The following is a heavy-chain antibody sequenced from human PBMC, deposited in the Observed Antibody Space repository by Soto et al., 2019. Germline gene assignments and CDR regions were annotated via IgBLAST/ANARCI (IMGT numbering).Heavy chain of an antibody. Sequence: GGSLRLSCAASGFTFSDYYMSWIRQAPGKGLEWVSYISSSSSYTNYADSVKGRFTISRDDAKNSLYLQMNILRAEGTAVYYCERERRRRVGVSYYFDYWGQGTLVTVSS. J-gene: IGHJ4*02. V-gene: IGHV3-11*06. CDR3: ERERRRRVGVSYYFDY. CDR2: ISSSSSYT. CDR1: GFTFSDYY. D-gene: IGHD1-26*01.